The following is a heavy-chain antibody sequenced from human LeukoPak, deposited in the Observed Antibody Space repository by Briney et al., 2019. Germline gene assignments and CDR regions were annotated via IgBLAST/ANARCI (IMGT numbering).Heavy chain of an antibody. CDR2: ISWNSGSI. D-gene: IGHD1-14*01. CDR3: AKDYGGEPNEGAFDI. J-gene: IGHJ3*02. CDR1: GFTFSSYA. Sequence: QAGGSLRLSCAASGFTFSSYAMHWVRQAPGKGLEWVSGISWNSGSIGYADSVKGRFTISRDNAKNSLYLQMNSLRAEDTALYYCAKDYGGEPNEGAFDIWGQGTMVTVSS. V-gene: IGHV3-9*01.